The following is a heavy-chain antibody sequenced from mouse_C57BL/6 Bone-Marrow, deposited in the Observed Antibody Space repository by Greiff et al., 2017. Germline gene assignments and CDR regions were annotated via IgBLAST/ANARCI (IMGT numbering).Heavy chain of an antibody. CDR3: ARVSYDYDEGFDY. J-gene: IGHJ2*01. D-gene: IGHD2-4*01. Sequence: EVTLMESGGGLVKPGGSLKLSCAASGFTFSSYAMSWVRQTPEKRLEWVATISDGGSYTYYPDNVKGRFTISRDNAKNNLYLQMSHLKSEDTAMYYCARVSYDYDEGFDYWGQGTTLTVSS. CDR2: ISDGGSYT. CDR1: GFTFSSYA. V-gene: IGHV5-4*03.